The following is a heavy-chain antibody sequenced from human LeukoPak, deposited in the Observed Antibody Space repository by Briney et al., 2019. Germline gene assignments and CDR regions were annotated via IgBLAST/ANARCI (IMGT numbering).Heavy chain of an antibody. D-gene: IGHD3-22*01. CDR2: ISSSSSYI. CDR1: GFTFSSYG. V-gene: IGHV3-21*01. Sequence: GGSLRLSCAASGFTFSSYGMHWVRQAPGKGLEWVSSISSSSSYIYYADSVKGRFTISRDNAKNSLYLQMNSLRAEDTAVYYCARAVGDNSLYDYWGQGSLVTVSS. CDR3: ARAVGDNSLYDY. J-gene: IGHJ4*02.